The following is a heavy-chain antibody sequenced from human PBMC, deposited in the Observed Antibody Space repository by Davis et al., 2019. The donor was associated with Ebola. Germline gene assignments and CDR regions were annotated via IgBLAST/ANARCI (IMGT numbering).Heavy chain of an antibody. V-gene: IGHV3-30*04. J-gene: IGHJ6*01. Sequence: GESLKISCTASAFSFSNYAMHWVRQAPGKGLEWVAVISYDGSNKYYADSVKGRFTISRDNSKNTLYLQMNSLRAEDTAVYYCARSWGNYYYSG. CDR1: AFSFSNYA. D-gene: IGHD3-16*01. CDR3: ARSWGNYYYSG. CDR2: ISYDGSNK.